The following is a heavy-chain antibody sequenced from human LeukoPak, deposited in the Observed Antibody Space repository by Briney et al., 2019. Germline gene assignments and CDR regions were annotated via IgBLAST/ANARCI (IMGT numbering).Heavy chain of an antibody. Sequence: PSETLSLTCTVSGVSISSSNSYWGWIRQPPGKGLEWIGSIYYSGNTYYNASLKSRVTISVDTSKNQFSLKLSSVTAADTAVYYCARHSMGFGELGIALQRPYFDYWGQGTLVTVSS. CDR3: ARHSMGFGELGIALQRPYFDY. J-gene: IGHJ4*02. D-gene: IGHD3-10*01. V-gene: IGHV4-39*01. CDR2: IYYSGNT. CDR1: GVSISSSNSY.